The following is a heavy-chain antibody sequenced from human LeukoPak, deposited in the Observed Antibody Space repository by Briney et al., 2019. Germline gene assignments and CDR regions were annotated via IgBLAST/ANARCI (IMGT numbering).Heavy chain of an antibody. V-gene: IGHV3-11*04. CDR1: GFIFSDYY. CDR2: ISSSASTI. J-gene: IGHJ3*02. CDR3: ARGASGSHVDAFDI. D-gene: IGHD1-26*01. Sequence: GGSLRLSCAASGFIFSDYYMSWIRQAPGKGLEWVSDISSSASTIYYADSVKGRFTISRDNAKNSLYLQMNSLRAEDTAVYYCARGASGSHVDAFDIWGQGTMVTVSS.